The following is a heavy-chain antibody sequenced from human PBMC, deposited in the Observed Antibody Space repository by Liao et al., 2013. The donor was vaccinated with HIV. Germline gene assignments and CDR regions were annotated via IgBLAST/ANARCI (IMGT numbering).Heavy chain of an antibody. V-gene: IGHV4-59*12. Sequence: QVQLEESGPRLVKPSETLSLTCTVSGDSISTYYWSWIRQSPGKGLEWIGEINYNGRTNYNPSLKSRVTILVDTSKNQFSLKVNSVTAADTAVYYCARRPSNIWTTYYFDLWGQGTLVTVSS. CDR1: GDSISTYY. J-gene: IGHJ4*02. CDR2: INYNGRT. D-gene: IGHD3/OR15-3a*01. CDR3: ARRPSNIWTTYYFDL.